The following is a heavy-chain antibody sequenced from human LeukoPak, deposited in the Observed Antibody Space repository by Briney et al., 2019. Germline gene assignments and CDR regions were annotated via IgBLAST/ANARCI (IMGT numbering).Heavy chain of an antibody. Sequence: PSETLSLTCTVSGGSISTSRRYWGWIRQPPGKGLEWIGSIYYSGSTYYNPSLKSRVTISVDTSKNQFSLKLNSVTAADTAVYYCARDYCSSTSCYKGWFDPWGQGTLVTVSS. CDR2: IYYSGST. CDR3: ARDYCSSTSCYKGWFDP. D-gene: IGHD2-2*02. V-gene: IGHV4-39*02. CDR1: GGSISTSRRY. J-gene: IGHJ5*02.